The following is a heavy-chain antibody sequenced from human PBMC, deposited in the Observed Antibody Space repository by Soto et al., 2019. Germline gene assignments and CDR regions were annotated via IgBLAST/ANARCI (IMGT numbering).Heavy chain of an antibody. J-gene: IGHJ6*02. V-gene: IGHV1-18*01. CDR3: ARESPTRGVDV. CDR1: GYTFTNYG. CDR2: ISAYTGNT. Sequence: QVQLVQSGAEVKKPGASVKVSCKASGYTFTNYGISWVRQAPGQGLEWMGWISAYTGNTNYEQKVQGRVTMTTDTSRSTAYMEVRSLRFDDAAVYYCARESPTRGVDVWGQGSTVTVSS.